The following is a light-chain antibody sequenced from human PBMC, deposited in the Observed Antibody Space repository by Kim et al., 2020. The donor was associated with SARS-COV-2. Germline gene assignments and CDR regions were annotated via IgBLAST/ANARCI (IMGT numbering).Light chain of an antibody. CDR3: QQYNSYPWT. Sequence: ASVGDRVTITGRASQSISSWVAWYQQKPGKAPKLLIYDASSLESGVPSRFSGSGSGTEFTLTISSLQHDDFATYYCQQYNSYPWTFGQGTKVDIK. CDR1: QSISSW. CDR2: DAS. V-gene: IGKV1-5*01. J-gene: IGKJ1*01.